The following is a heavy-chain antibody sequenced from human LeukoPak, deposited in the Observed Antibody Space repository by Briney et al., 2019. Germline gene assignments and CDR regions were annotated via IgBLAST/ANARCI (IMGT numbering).Heavy chain of an antibody. CDR3: AREKVGYSYGPYYYYGMDV. CDR2: IYYSGST. Sequence: SETLSLTRAVSGGSISSYYWSWIRQPPGKGLKWIGYIYYSGSTNYNPSLKSRVTISVDTSKNQFSLKLSSVTAADTAVYYCAREKVGYSYGPYYYYGMDVWGQGTTVTVSS. CDR1: GGSISSYY. J-gene: IGHJ6*02. D-gene: IGHD5-18*01. V-gene: IGHV4-59*01.